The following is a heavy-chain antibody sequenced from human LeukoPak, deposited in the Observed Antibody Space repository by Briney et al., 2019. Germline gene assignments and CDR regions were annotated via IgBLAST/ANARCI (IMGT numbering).Heavy chain of an antibody. D-gene: IGHD3-22*01. CDR3: ARGSPRDYDSSGYYYGLDP. CDR1: GGSFSGYY. J-gene: IGHJ5*02. Sequence: SETLSLTCAVYGGSFSGYYWSWVRQAPGKGLEWIGEINHSGITNNSPSLKTRVTIPRDTSKNQFSLTLTSVTAADTAVYYCARGSPRDYDSSGYYYGLDPWGQGTLVTVSS. V-gene: IGHV4-34*01. CDR2: INHSGIT.